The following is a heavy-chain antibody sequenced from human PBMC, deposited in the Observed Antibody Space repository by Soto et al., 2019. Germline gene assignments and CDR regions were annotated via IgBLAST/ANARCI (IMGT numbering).Heavy chain of an antibody. CDR2: ISVYNGNT. Sequence: QVQLVQSGAQVKKPGASVKVSCKASGYTFSSSSISWVRQAPGQGLECMGWISVYNGNTNYAQTLQGRVTMSVDTSTGTAYMEVRSLRSDDTAVYYCARNASRVFDSWGQGTLVTVSS. V-gene: IGHV1-18*01. CDR1: GYTFSSSS. CDR3: ARNASRVFDS. J-gene: IGHJ4*02.